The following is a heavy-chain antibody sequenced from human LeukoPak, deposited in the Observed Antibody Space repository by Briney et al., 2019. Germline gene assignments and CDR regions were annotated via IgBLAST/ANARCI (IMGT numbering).Heavy chain of an antibody. D-gene: IGHD6-25*01. CDR1: GFSFSDYW. V-gene: IGHV3-74*01. CDR2: TSKDGSDT. J-gene: IGHJ4*02. Sequence: TGGSLRLPCAASGFSFSDYWMHWVRQAPGKGPEWLSRTSKDGSDTFYADAAKGRFTASRDNAKNTVYLQVTNVSPEDTAVYYCARGGYSGSYYRFSWGQGTLVTVAS. CDR3: ARGGYSGSYYRFS.